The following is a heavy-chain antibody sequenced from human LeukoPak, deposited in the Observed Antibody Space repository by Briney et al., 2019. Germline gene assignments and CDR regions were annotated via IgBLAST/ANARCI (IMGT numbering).Heavy chain of an antibody. V-gene: IGHV1-8*01. CDR2: MNPNSGNT. Sequence: ASVKVSCKASGYTFTSYDINWVRQATGQGLEWMGWMNPNSGNTGYAQKFQGRVTMTRNTSISTAYMELSSLRSEDMALYYCAKEGGGWLGSSPYFDYWGHGTLVTVSS. CDR1: GYTFTSYD. CDR3: AKEGGGWLGSSPYFDY. J-gene: IGHJ4*03. D-gene: IGHD6-6*01.